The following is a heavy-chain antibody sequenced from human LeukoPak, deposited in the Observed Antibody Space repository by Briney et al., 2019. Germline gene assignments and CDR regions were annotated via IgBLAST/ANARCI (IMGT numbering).Heavy chain of an antibody. D-gene: IGHD3-3*01. J-gene: IGHJ4*02. CDR2: IGGRDDRT. CDR3: AKDPNPFYDFWSGYK. Sequence: GSLRLSCAASGFTFAGHTMTWLRQAPGKGLGWVSIIGGRDDRTYYADSLEGRFTISRDNSKNILYLQMSSLRAEDTAVYYCAKDPNPFYDFWSGYKWGQGTLVTVSS. CDR1: GFTFAGHT. V-gene: IGHV3-23*01.